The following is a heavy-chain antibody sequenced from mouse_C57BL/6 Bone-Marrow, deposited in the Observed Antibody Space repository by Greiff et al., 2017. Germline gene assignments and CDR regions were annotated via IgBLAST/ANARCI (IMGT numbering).Heavy chain of an antibody. Sequence: VQLVESGAELARPGASVKLSCKASGYTFTSYGISWVKQRTGQGLEWIGEIYPRSGNTYYNEKFKGKATLTADKSSSTAYMELRSLTSEDSAVYFCARSRVVGHYYAMDYWGQGTSVTVSS. V-gene: IGHV1-81*01. J-gene: IGHJ4*01. D-gene: IGHD1-1*01. CDR3: ARSRVVGHYYAMDY. CDR2: IYPRSGNT. CDR1: GYTFTSYG.